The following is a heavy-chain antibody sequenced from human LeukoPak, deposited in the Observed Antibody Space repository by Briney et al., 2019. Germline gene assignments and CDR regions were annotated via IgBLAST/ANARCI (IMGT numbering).Heavy chain of an antibody. V-gene: IGHV4-34*01. CDR2: VGHSGTT. CDR3: ARELISSRAAFDT. CDR1: GGSLNDYL. J-gene: IGHJ3*02. D-gene: IGHD3-10*01. Sequence: KSSETLSLNCAVYGGSLNDYLWSWIRQPPGQGLEWIGEVGHSGTTNYNPSLKSRVTISVDTSKNQFSLKLTSVTAADTAVYYCARELISSRAAFDTWGQGTVVTVSS.